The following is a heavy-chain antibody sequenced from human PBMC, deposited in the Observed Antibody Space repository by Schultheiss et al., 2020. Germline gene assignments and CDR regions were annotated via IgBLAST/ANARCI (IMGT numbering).Heavy chain of an antibody. J-gene: IGHJ4*02. D-gene: IGHD5-18*01. V-gene: IGHV4-34*11. CDR3: ARGGDTAVVDFFDF. CDR1: GGSFSGYY. CDR2: IYYSGST. Sequence: SETLSLTCAVYGGSFSGYYWSWIRQPPGKGLEWIGYIYYSGSTNYNPSLKSRVTISVDPSQHHFSLSLTSLTAADTGVYFCARGGDTAVVDFFDFWGPGTQVTVSS.